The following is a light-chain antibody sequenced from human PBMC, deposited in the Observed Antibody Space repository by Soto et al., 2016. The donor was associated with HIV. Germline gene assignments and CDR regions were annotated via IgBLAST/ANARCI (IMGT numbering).Light chain of an antibody. V-gene: IGKV1-9*01. CDR2: STS. CDR3: QQLMTYPVT. J-gene: IGKJ4*01. CDR1: EAISNY. Sequence: DIQLTQSPSFLSASVGDTVTITCRASEAISNYLAWYQQSPGRAPKFPIYSTSTLQRGVPSRFSGSRSRTDFTLTINSLQPEDFATYYCQQLMTYPVTFGGGTKVTIK.